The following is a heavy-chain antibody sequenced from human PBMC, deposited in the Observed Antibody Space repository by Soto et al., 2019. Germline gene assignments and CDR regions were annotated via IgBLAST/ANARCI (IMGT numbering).Heavy chain of an antibody. CDR1: GGSFSGYY. D-gene: IGHD3-16*02. Sequence: QVQLQQWGAGLLKPSETLSLTCAVYGGSFSGYYWSWIRQPPRKGLEWIGEINPSGSTNYNPSLKIRVTISVDTSKNQFSLKLSSVTAADTAVYYCARGNIMITFGGVIHWGQGTLVTVSS. J-gene: IGHJ1*01. CDR2: INPSGST. CDR3: ARGNIMITFGGVIH. V-gene: IGHV4-34*01.